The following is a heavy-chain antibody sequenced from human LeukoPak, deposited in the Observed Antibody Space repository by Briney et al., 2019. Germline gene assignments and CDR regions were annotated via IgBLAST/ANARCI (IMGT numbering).Heavy chain of an antibody. Sequence: ASVKVSCKASGYTFNTYTITWVRQAPGQGLEWMGWINPYNGYRNSAQKLQGRVTMTTDTSTSTAYMELRSLSSDDTAMYYCARSGMVSRYFDWSLDDWGQGTLVTVSS. CDR2: INPYNGYR. CDR3: ARSGMVSRYFDWSLDD. J-gene: IGHJ4*02. D-gene: IGHD3-9*01. CDR1: GYTFNTYT. V-gene: IGHV1-18*01.